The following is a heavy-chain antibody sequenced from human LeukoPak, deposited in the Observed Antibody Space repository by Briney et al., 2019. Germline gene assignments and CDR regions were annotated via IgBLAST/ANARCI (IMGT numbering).Heavy chain of an antibody. D-gene: IGHD3-16*01. CDR1: GGSISSSSFY. Sequence: SETLSLTCTVSGGSISSSSFYWGWIRQPPGKGLEWIGSIYYSGSTYYNPSLKRRVTISVDTSKNQFSLKLSSVTAADTAVYYCARLVLGEYGWFDPWGQGTLVTVSS. V-gene: IGHV4-39*01. CDR3: ARLVLGEYGWFDP. J-gene: IGHJ5*02. CDR2: IYYSGST.